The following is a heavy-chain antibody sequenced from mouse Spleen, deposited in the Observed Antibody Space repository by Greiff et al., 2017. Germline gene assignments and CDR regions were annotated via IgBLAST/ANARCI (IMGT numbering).Heavy chain of an antibody. J-gene: IGHJ4*01. D-gene: IGHD1-1*01. CDR3: ARLYYGSSPNYAMDY. CDR1: GFTFSDYG. Sequence: EVNVVESGGGLVKPGGSLKLSCAASGFTFSDYGMHWVRQAPEKGLEWVAYISSGSSTIYYADTVKGRFTISRDNAKNTLFLQMTSLRSEDTAMYYCARLYYGSSPNYAMDYWGQGTSVTVSS. V-gene: IGHV5-17*01. CDR2: ISSGSSTI.